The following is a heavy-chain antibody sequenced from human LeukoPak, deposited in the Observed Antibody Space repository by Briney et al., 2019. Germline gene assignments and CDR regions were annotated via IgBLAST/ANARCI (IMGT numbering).Heavy chain of an antibody. CDR3: ARDGRVATSLLTRWFDY. V-gene: IGHV1-3*01. CDR2: INAGNGNT. Sequence: ASVKVSCKASGYTFTSYAMHWVRQAPGQRLEWMGWINAGNGNTKYSQKFQSRVTITRDTSASTAYMELSSLGSEDAAVYYCARDGRVATSLLTRWFDYWGQGTLVTVSS. J-gene: IGHJ4*02. D-gene: IGHD5-12*01. CDR1: GYTFTSYA.